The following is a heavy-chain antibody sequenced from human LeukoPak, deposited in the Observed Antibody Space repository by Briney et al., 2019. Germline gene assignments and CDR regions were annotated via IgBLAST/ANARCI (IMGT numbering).Heavy chain of an antibody. CDR2: ISSGDDIT. V-gene: IGHV3-23*01. CDR3: AKRPGEAAAGTFDP. D-gene: IGHD6-13*01. J-gene: IGHJ5*02. CDR1: GFSFSNYA. Sequence: GGSLRLSCAASGFSFSNYAMTWVRQAPGKGLEWVSTISSGDDITYYADSVKGRFTIYRDNPKNTLYLQMNSLRAEDTAIYYCAKRPGEAAAGTFDPWGQGTLVTVSS.